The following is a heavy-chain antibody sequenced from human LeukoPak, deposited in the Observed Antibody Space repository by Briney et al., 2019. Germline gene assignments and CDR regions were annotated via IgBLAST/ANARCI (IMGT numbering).Heavy chain of an antibody. CDR1: GYTFPDYY. CDR3: ARGRNYYDSSGYYYEGDAFDI. Sequence: ASVKVSCKTSGYTFPDYYIHWVRQAPGQGLEWMGWINPKSGATKFAQHFQGRVTMTRDTSISTAYMELSRLTNDDTAVFYCARGRNYYDSSGYYYEGDAFDIWGQGTMVTVSS. D-gene: IGHD3-22*01. V-gene: IGHV1-2*02. J-gene: IGHJ3*02. CDR2: INPKSGAT.